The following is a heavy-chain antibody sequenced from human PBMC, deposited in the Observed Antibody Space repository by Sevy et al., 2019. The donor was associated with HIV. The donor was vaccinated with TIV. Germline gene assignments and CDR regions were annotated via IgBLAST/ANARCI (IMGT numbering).Heavy chain of an antibody. Sequence: SETLSLTCTISGGSISTVDYYCTWIRQPAGKGLEWIGRISASGTTTHNPSLESRVTMSVDTSQNQFSLKLTSVTAADTAMYYCVKEHFDRLLRSYYFDLWGRGTLVTVSS. V-gene: IGHV4-61*02. CDR1: GGSISTVDYY. CDR2: ISASGTT. CDR3: VKEHFDRLLRSYYFDL. J-gene: IGHJ2*01. D-gene: IGHD3-9*01.